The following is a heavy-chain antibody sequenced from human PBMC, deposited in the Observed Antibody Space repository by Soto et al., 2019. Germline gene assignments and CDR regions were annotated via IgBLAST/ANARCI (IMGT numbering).Heavy chain of an antibody. D-gene: IGHD3-16*01. CDR1: GYTFTNYA. J-gene: IGHJ1*01. Sequence: ASVKVSCKASGYTFTNYAMHWVRQAPGQRPEWMGWIHAGDGNTKFSQNFQGRVTFTRDTSANTAYMELSSLRSEDTAVYYCAFGKDYFKYWGQGTLVPVSS. CDR3: AFGKDYFKY. V-gene: IGHV1-3*01. CDR2: IHAGDGNT.